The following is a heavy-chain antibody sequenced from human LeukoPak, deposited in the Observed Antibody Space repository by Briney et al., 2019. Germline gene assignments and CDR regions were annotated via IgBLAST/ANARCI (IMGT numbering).Heavy chain of an antibody. CDR1: DYSISSGYGYY. V-gene: IGHV4-38-2*02. CDR2: IYHSGIT. D-gene: IGHD5-12*01. CDR3: ARHKIGYDHYYYMDV. Sequence: PSETLSLTCTVSDYSISSGYGYYWGWIRQPPGKGLEWIGNIYHSGITYYNHFNSSLKSRVAISIDTSKNQFSLKLSSVTAADTAVYYCARHKIGYDHYYYMDVWGKGTTVTISS. J-gene: IGHJ6*03.